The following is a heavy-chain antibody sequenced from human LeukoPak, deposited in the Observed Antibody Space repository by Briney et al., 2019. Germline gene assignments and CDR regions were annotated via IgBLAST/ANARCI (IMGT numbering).Heavy chain of an antibody. CDR1: GGIFRSYA. CDR3: ASPAGRIAGRRYPLDY. V-gene: IGHV1-69*05. Sequence: SVKVSCKASGGIFRSYAINWVRQAPGQGLEWMGGIIPIFGTANYAQKFQGRVTITTDESTSTAYMELSSLKSDDTAVYYYASPAGRIAGRRYPLDYWGQGTLVTVPS. J-gene: IGHJ4*02. D-gene: IGHD6-6*01. CDR2: IIPIFGTA.